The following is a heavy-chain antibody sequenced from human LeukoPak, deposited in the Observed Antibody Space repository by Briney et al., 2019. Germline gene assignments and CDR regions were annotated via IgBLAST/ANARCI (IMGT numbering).Heavy chain of an antibody. V-gene: IGHV3-23*01. CDR3: ARDPDGSGPDFAC. D-gene: IGHD3-10*01. CDR2: LSGSGTYT. CDR1: GFTFSTYA. Sequence: PGGSLRLSCAASGFTFSTYAMNWVRQAPGKGLEWVSGLSGSGTYTYYADSVKGRFTISRDNSKNTLYLQMNSLRAEDTAIYYCARDPDGSGPDFACWGQGTLVIVSS. J-gene: IGHJ4*02.